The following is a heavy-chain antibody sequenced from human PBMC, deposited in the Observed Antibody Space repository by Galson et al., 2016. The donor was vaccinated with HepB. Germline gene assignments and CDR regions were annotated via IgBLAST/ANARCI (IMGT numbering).Heavy chain of an antibody. J-gene: IGHJ3*02. CDR3: AKTGPGGLAKDAFDI. D-gene: IGHD3/OR15-3a*01. CDR1: GFIFSSYA. V-gene: IGHV3-23*01. Sequence: SLRLSCAASGFIFSSYAMSWVRQAPGKGLEWVSSISGSGGSTYHADSVKGRFTISRDNSKNTLSLQVNSLRAEDTAVYYCAKTGPGGLAKDAFDIWGHGTLVTVSS. CDR2: ISGSGGST.